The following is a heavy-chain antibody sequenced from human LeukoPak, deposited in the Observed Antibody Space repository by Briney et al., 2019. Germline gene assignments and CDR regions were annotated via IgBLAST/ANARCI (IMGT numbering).Heavy chain of an antibody. D-gene: IGHD2-15*01. CDR1: GGSISSSSYY. J-gene: IGHJ4*02. CDR3: ARGSAIGYCSGGSCYHLDY. V-gene: IGHV4-39*01. Sequence: PSETLSLTCTVSGGSISSSSYYWGWIRQPPGKGLEWIGSIYYSGSTYYNPSLKSRVTISVDTSKNQFSLKLSSVTAADTAVYYCARGSAIGYCSGGSCYHLDYWGQGTLVTVSS. CDR2: IYYSGST.